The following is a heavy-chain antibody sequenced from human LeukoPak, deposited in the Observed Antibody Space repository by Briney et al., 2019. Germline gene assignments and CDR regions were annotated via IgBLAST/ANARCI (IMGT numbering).Heavy chain of an antibody. CDR1: GFPFSSYA. Sequence: GGSLRLSCAASGFPFSSYAMSWVPQAPGKGLEWVSSISGSGGSTYYADSVKGRFTISRDNSKNTLYLQMNSLRAEDTAVYYCAKDLNDDSSGYLDYWGQGTLVTVSS. D-gene: IGHD3-22*01. V-gene: IGHV3-23*01. CDR3: AKDLNDDSSGYLDY. CDR2: ISGSGGST. J-gene: IGHJ4*02.